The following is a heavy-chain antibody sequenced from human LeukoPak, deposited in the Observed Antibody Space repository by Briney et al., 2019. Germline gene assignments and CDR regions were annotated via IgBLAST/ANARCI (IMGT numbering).Heavy chain of an antibody. D-gene: IGHD3-22*01. V-gene: IGHV4-38-2*02. CDR1: GYSISGGYY. J-gene: IGHJ4*02. Sequence: SETLFLTCTVSGYSISGGYYWGWIRQPPGKGLGWIGSIYHSGSTYYNPSLKSRVTISVDTSKNQFSLKLSSVTAADTAVYYCARERGYYDSSGYYRGPTYLDYWGQGTLVTVSS. CDR2: IYHSGST. CDR3: ARERGYYDSSGYYRGPTYLDY.